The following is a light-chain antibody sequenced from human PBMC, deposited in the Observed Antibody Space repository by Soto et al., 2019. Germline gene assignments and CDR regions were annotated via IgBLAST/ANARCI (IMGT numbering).Light chain of an antibody. J-gene: IGLJ7*01. CDR3: QTWGTGSAIVV. Sequence: QLVLTQSPSASASLGASVKLTCTLSSGHSNYAIAWHQQQPEKGPRYLMKVNSGGSHIKGDGIPDRFSGSSSGAERYLFISSRQSAEEADDYCQTWGTGSAIVVFGGGTQLTVL. CDR1: SGHSNYA. V-gene: IGLV4-69*01. CDR2: VNSGGSH.